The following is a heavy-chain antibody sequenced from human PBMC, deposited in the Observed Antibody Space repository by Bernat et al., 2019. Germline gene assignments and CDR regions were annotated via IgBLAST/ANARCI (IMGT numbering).Heavy chain of an antibody. CDR3: ARDLDSSGWYGY. D-gene: IGHD6-19*01. CDR2: ISSSSSYT. Sequence: QVQLVESGGGLVKPGGSLRLSCAASGFTFSDYYMSWIRQAPGKGLEWVSYISSSSSYTNYADSVKGRFTISRDNAKNSLYLQMNSLKTEDTAVYYCARDLDSSGWYGYWGQGTLVTVSS. J-gene: IGHJ4*02. CDR1: GFTFSDYY. V-gene: IGHV3-11*05.